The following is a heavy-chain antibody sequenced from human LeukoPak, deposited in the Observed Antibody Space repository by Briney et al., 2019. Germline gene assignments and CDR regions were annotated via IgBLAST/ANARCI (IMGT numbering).Heavy chain of an antibody. D-gene: IGHD5-18*01. J-gene: IGHJ4*02. Sequence: ASVKVSCKASGGTFSSYAISWVRQAPGQGLEWMGGIIPIFGTANYAQKFQGRVTITADESTSTAYMELSSLRSEDTAVYYCARERGYSYDPEYYFDYWGQGTLVTVSS. CDR1: GGTFSSYA. CDR3: ARERGYSYDPEYYFDY. V-gene: IGHV1-69*13. CDR2: IIPIFGTA.